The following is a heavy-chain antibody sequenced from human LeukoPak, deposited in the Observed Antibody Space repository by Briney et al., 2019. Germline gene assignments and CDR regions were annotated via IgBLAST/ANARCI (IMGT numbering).Heavy chain of an antibody. CDR2: IRYDGSNK. D-gene: IGHD2-2*01. CDR1: GFTFSSYG. V-gene: IGHV3-30*02. CDR3: ARSLSSSDPFDY. J-gene: IGHJ4*02. Sequence: GGSLRLSCAASGFTFSSYGMHWVRQAPGKGLEWVAFIRYDGSNKYYADSVKGRFTISRDNSKNTLYLQMNSLRAEDTAVYYCARSLSSSDPFDYWGQGTLVTVSS.